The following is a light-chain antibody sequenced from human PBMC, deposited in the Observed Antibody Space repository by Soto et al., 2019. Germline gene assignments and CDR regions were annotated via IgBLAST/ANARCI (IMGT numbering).Light chain of an antibody. CDR2: DAS. V-gene: IGKV3-11*01. J-gene: IGKJ1*01. CDR1: QSVSSY. CDR3: QQYSSSQGWT. Sequence: EIVLTQSPATLSLSPGERATLSCRASQSVSSYLAWYQQKPGQAPRLLIYDASNRATGIPARFSGSGSGTDFTLTIDRLEPADFAVYFCQQYSSSQGWTFGQGTKVDNK.